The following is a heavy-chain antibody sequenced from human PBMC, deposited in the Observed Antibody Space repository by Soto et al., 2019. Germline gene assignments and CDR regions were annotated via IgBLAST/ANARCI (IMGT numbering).Heavy chain of an antibody. Sequence: QVQLVESGGGVVQPGRSLRLSCAASGFTFSSYGMHWVRQAPGKGLEWVAVIWYDGSNKYYADSVKGRFTISRDNSKNTLYLQMNSLRAEDTAVYYCARDRQLGQGLVPGYCMDVWGQGTTVTVSS. D-gene: IGHD6-19*01. CDR1: GFTFSSYG. CDR3: ARDRQLGQGLVPGYCMDV. CDR2: IWYDGSNK. V-gene: IGHV3-33*01. J-gene: IGHJ6*02.